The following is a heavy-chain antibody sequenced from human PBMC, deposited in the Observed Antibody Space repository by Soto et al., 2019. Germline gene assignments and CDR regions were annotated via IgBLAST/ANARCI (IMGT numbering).Heavy chain of an antibody. CDR1: GFTFSSYG. D-gene: IGHD1-7*01. CDR3: AKDRTVITGTTETSDY. CDR2: ISYDGSNK. Sequence: QVQLVESGGGVVQPGRSLRLSCAASGFTFSSYGMHWVRQAPGKGLEWVAVISYDGSNKYYADSVKGRFTISRDNSKNTLYLQMNSLRAEDTAVYYCAKDRTVITGTTETSDYWGQGTLVTVSS. V-gene: IGHV3-30*18. J-gene: IGHJ4*02.